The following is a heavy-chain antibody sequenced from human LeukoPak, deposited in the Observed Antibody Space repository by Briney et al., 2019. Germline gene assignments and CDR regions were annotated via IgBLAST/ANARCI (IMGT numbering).Heavy chain of an antibody. D-gene: IGHD4-11*01. Sequence: ASVKVSCKASGYTFTSYGISWVRQAPGQGLEWMGWISVDNGNTNYAQKPQGRVTMTTDTSTSTAYMELRSLRSDDTAVYYCARDSTVTTLDYWGQGTLVTVSS. J-gene: IGHJ4*02. CDR3: ARDSTVTTLDY. CDR2: ISVDNGNT. CDR1: GYTFTSYG. V-gene: IGHV1-18*01.